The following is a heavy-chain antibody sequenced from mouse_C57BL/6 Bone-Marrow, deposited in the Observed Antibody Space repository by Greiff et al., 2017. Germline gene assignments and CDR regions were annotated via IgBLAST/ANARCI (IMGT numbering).Heavy chain of an antibody. J-gene: IGHJ3*01. CDR1: GYTFTSYW. CDR2: IDPSDSYT. Sequence: QVQLQQPGAELVKPGASVKLSCKASGYTFTSYWMQWVKQRPGQGLEWIGEIDPSDSYTNYNQKFKGKATLTVDTSSSTAYMQLSSLTSEDSAVYYWARGGGITRDWGQGTLVTVSA. V-gene: IGHV1-50*01. CDR3: ARGGGITRD. D-gene: IGHD1-1*01.